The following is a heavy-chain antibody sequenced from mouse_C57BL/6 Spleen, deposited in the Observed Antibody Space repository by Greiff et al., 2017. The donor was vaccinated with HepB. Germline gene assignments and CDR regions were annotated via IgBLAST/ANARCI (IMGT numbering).Heavy chain of an antibody. CDR3: ARDYYGSIGYFDY. D-gene: IGHD1-1*01. J-gene: IGHJ2*01. CDR1: GYTFTDYY. CDR2: INPYNGGT. Sequence: VQLKESGPVLVKPGASVKMSCKASGYTFTDYYMNWVKQSHGKSLEWIGVINPYNGGTSYNQKFKGKATLTVDKSSSTAYMELNSLTSEDSAVYYCARDYYGSIGYFDYWGQGTTLTVS. V-gene: IGHV1-19*01.